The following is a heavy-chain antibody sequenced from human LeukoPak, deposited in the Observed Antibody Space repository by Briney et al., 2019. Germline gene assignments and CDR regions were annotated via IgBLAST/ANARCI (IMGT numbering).Heavy chain of an antibody. J-gene: IGHJ4*02. CDR3: VQDLWYGEYEY. V-gene: IGHV3-23*01. Sequence: GGSLRLSCAASGFTFNIYGMNWVRLAPGKGLEWVSGIRGSGVETFYAESVKGRFTISRDNSKNTLYLQMNSLRGEDTATYYCVQDLWYGEYEYWGQGTLVTVSS. D-gene: IGHD3-10*01. CDR1: GFTFNIYG. CDR2: IRGSGVET.